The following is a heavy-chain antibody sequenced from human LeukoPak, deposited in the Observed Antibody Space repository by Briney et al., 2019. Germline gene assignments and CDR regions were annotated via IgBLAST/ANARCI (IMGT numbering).Heavy chain of an antibody. D-gene: IGHD2-8*01. Sequence: GGSLRLSCAASGFTFSSYVMNWVRQAPGKGLEWVSSYGNSGEIKSYADSVKGRFTISRDNSKNTVYLQMDSLRGEDTATYYCAKDSWSGNGVYDPFDIWGQGTLVTVSS. CDR2: YGNSGEIK. J-gene: IGHJ3*02. CDR3: AKDSWSGNGVYDPFDI. V-gene: IGHV3-23*01. CDR1: GFTFSSYV.